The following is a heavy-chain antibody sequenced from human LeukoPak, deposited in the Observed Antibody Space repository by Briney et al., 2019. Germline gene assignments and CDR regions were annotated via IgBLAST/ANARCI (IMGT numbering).Heavy chain of an antibody. CDR3: ARVIQDGWFDP. J-gene: IGHJ5*02. V-gene: IGHV3-72*01. D-gene: IGHD2-21*01. CDR1: GFTFSDHY. Sequence: PGGSLRLSCAASGFTFSDHYMDWVRQAPGKGLEWVGRTRNKANSYTTEYAASVKGRFTISRDDSKNSLYLQMNSLKTEDTAVYYCARVIQDGWFDPWGQGTLVTVSS. CDR2: TRNKANSYTT.